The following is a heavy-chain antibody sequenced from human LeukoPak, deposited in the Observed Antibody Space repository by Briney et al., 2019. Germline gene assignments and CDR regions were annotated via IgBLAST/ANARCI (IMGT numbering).Heavy chain of an antibody. V-gene: IGHV1-46*01. D-gene: IGHD2-2*01. J-gene: IGHJ4*02. Sequence: GASVKVSCKASGYTFTSYYMHWVRQAPGQGLEWMGIINPSGGSTSCAQKFQGRVTMTRDTSTSTVYMELSSLRSEDTAVYYCARASCSSTSCYAVYYWGQGTLVTVSS. CDR3: ARASCSSTSCYAVYY. CDR1: GYTFTSYY. CDR2: INPSGGST.